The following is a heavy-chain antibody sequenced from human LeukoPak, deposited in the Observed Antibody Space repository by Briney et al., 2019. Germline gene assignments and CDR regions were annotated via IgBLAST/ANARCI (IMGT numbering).Heavy chain of an antibody. CDR3: ARDYCSSTSCLFDY. J-gene: IGHJ4*02. CDR1: GYTFTADH. D-gene: IGHD2-2*01. CDR2: INPNSGDT. V-gene: IGHV1-2*06. Sequence: ASVKVSCKASGYTFTADHMHWVRQAPGQGLEWMGRINPNSGDTNYAQKFQGRVTMTRDTSISTAYMELSRLRSDDTAVYYCARDYCSSTSCLFDYWGQGTLVSVSS.